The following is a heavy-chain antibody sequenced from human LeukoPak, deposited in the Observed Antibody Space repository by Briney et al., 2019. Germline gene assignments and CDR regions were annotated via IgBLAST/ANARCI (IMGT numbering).Heavy chain of an antibody. CDR1: GITFSSYA. V-gene: IGHV3-23*01. CDR2: ISGSGGST. Sequence: GGSLRLSCAASGITFSSYAMSWVRQAPGKGLEWVSAISGSGGSTYYADSVKGRFTISRDNSKNTLYLQMNSLRAEDTAVYYCAKGKVSGSYYPFDYWGQGTLVTVSS. J-gene: IGHJ4*02. CDR3: AKGKVSGSYYPFDY. D-gene: IGHD1-26*01.